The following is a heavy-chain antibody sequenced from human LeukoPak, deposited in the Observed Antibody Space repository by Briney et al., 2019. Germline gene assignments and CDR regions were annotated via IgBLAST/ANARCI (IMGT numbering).Heavy chain of an antibody. CDR2: IYHSGST. D-gene: IGHD2-2*01. V-gene: IGHV4-4*02. CDR1: GGSISSSNW. Sequence: SGTLSLTCAVSGGSISSSNWWSWVRQPPGKGLEWIGEIYHSGSTNYNPSLKSRVTISVDKSKNQFSLKLSSVTAADTAVYYCARLSCSSTSCPMYYFDYWGQGTLVTVSS. J-gene: IGHJ4*02. CDR3: ARLSCSSTSCPMYYFDY.